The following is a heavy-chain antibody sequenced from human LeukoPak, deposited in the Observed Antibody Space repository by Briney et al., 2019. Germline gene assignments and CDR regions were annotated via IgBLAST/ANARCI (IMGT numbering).Heavy chain of an antibody. J-gene: IGHJ4*02. Sequence: GGSLRLSCAASEFTFSTYWMSWVRQAPGKGLEWVANVNQDGSAKCYVDSVKGRFTISRDNAKNSLYLQMNSLRAEDTAVYYCAREERAYYYDSSGYPDYWGQGTLVTVSS. CDR2: VNQDGSAK. CDR1: EFTFSTYW. CDR3: AREERAYYYDSSGYPDY. D-gene: IGHD3-22*01. V-gene: IGHV3-7*01.